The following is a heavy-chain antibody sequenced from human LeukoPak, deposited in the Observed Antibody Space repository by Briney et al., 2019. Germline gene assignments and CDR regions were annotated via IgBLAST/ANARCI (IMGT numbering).Heavy chain of an antibody. D-gene: IGHD6-13*01. CDR3: ARGGAAALHY. CDR1: GGSISSSSYY. CDR2: IYYSGST. Sequence: PSETLSLTCTVSGGSISSSSYYWSWIRQPPGKGLEWIGYIYYSGSTNYNPSLKSRVTISVDTSKNQFSLKLSSVTAADTAVYYCARGGAAALHYWGQGTLVTVSS. V-gene: IGHV4-61*01. J-gene: IGHJ4*02.